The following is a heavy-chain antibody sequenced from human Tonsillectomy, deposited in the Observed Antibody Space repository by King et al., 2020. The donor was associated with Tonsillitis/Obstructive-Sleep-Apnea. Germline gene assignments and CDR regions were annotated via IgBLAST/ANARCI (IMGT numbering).Heavy chain of an antibody. CDR2: IYPGDSDT. J-gene: IGHJ4*02. D-gene: IGHD4-17*01. V-gene: IGHV5-51*01. Sequence: GQLVQSGAEVKKPGESLKIFCQGSGYSFTTYWIGWVRQMPGKGLEWMGIIYPGDSDTSYSPSFQCQVTISADKSISTAYLQWSSLKASDTAMYYCARKSDGDYWALGYWGQGTLVTVSS. CDR3: ARKSDGDYWALGY. CDR1: GYSFTTYW.